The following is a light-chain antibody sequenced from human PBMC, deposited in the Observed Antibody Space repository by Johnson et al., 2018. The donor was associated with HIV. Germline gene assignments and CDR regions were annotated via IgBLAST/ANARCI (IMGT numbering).Light chain of an antibody. J-gene: IGLJ1*01. V-gene: IGLV1-51*01. Sequence: QSVLTQPPSVSAATGQKVTISCSGSSSNIGNNYVSWYQQLPGTAPKLLIYDNNKRPSGIPDRFSGSKSGTSATLGITGLQTGDEADYYCGTWDSNLSAAFGTWTKVTV. CDR2: DNN. CDR3: GTWDSNLSAA. CDR1: SSNIGNNY.